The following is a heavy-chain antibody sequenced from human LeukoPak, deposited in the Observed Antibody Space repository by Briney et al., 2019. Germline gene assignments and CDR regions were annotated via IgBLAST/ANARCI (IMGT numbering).Heavy chain of an antibody. J-gene: IGHJ4*02. CDR1: GYTFTSYG. Sequence: ASVKVSCKASGYTFTSYGISWVRQAPGQGLEWMGWISAYNGNTNYAQKFQGRVTMTRDTSISTAYMELSRLRSDDTAVYYCARDHGETIFRSLGVDYWGRGTLVTVSS. V-gene: IGHV1-18*01. CDR3: ARDHGETIFRSLGVDY. D-gene: IGHD3-3*01. CDR2: ISAYNGNT.